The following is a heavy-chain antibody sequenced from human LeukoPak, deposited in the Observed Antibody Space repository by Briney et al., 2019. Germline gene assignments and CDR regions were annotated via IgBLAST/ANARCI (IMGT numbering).Heavy chain of an antibody. V-gene: IGHV3-7*01. CDR1: GFTFSSYW. D-gene: IGHD2-15*01. J-gene: IGHJ6*02. CDR3: ARDGNLGCSGGSCSNLDYYYGMDV. Sequence: PGGSLRLSCAASGFTFSSYWMSWVRQAPGKGLEWVANIRQDGSEKYYVDPVKGRFTISRDNAKNSLYLQMNSLRAEDTAVYYCARDGNLGCSGGSCSNLDYYYGMDVWGQGTTVTVSS. CDR2: IRQDGSEK.